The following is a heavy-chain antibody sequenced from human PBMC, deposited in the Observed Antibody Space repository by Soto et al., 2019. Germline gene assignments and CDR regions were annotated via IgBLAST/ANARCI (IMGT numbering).Heavy chain of an antibody. CDR2: IWYDGSNK. CDR1: GFTFSSYG. CDR3: ARNRRTRTNSDYYYGMDV. D-gene: IGHD2-2*01. Sequence: GGSLRLSCAASGFTFSSYGMHWVRQAPGKGLEWVAVIWYDGSNKYYADSVKGRFTISRDNSKNTLYLQMNSLRAEDTAVYYCARNRRTRTNSDYYYGMDVWGQGTTVTVSS. J-gene: IGHJ6*02. V-gene: IGHV3-33*01.